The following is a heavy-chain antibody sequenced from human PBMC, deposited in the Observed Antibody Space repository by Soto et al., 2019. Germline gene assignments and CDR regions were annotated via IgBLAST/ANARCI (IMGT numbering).Heavy chain of an antibody. CDR2: ISSSSSYI. Sequence: EVQLVESGGGLVKPGGSLRLSCAASGFTFSSYSMNWVRQAPGKGLEWVSSISSSSSYIYYADSVKGRFTISRDNAKNSLYLQMNSLRAEDTAVYYCARVTDSSSSFGPFDIWGQGTMATVSS. J-gene: IGHJ3*02. D-gene: IGHD6-6*01. CDR1: GFTFSSYS. CDR3: ARVTDSSSSFGPFDI. V-gene: IGHV3-21*01.